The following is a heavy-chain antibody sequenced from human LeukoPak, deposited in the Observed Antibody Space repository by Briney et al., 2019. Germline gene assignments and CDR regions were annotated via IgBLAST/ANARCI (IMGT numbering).Heavy chain of an antibody. J-gene: IGHJ3*02. CDR2: THYSGST. V-gene: IGHV4-38-2*02. CDR3: AKGIRYLSFNDAFDI. Sequence: SETLSLTCTVSGYSISSGYYWDWIRQPPGKGLEWIGSTHYSGSTYYNPSLKSRVTIFVDTSKNQFSLKLSSVTAADTAVYYCAKGIRYLSFNDAFDIWGQGTMVTVSS. D-gene: IGHD3-9*01. CDR1: GYSISSGYY.